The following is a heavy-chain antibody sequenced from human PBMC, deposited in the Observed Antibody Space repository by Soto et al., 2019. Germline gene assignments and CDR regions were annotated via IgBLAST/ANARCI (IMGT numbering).Heavy chain of an antibody. Sequence: QVQLQQWGAGLLKPSETLSLTCAVYGGSFSGYYWSWIRQPPGKGLEWIGEINHSGSTNYNPSRKSRVTISVDTSKNQFYLKLSSVTAADTAVYYCARRAAAGPWGQGTLVTVSS. D-gene: IGHD2-15*01. J-gene: IGHJ5*02. V-gene: IGHV4-34*01. CDR3: ARRAAAGP. CDR1: GGSFSGYY. CDR2: INHSGST.